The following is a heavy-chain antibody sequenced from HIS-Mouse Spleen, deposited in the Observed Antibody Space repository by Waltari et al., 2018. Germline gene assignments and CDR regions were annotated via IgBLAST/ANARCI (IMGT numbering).Heavy chain of an antibody. Sequence: QLQLQESGPGLVKPSETLSPTCTVAGGSISSSCYYWGGIRQPPGKGLEWIGSIYYSGSTYYNPSLKSRVTISVDTSKNQFSLKLSSVTAADTAVYYCAREIPYSSSWYDWYFDLWGRGTLVTVSS. CDR3: AREIPYSSSWYDWYFDL. D-gene: IGHD6-13*01. CDR2: IYYSGST. J-gene: IGHJ2*01. CDR1: GGSISSSCYY. V-gene: IGHV4-39*07.